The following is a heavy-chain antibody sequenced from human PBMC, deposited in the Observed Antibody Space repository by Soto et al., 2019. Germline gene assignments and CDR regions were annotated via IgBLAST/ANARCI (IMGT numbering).Heavy chain of an antibody. CDR3: ARFSGNAFDI. CDR2: IYYNGDT. CDR1: GGSISGSSYN. V-gene: IGHV4-39*01. Sequence: SETLSLTCSVSGGSISGSSYNWDWIRQPPGKGLEWIGTIYYNGDTDYNPSLKSRATISVDASDYQFSLKLSSVTAADTSIYYCARFSGNAFDIWGHGTMVTVSS. J-gene: IGHJ3*02.